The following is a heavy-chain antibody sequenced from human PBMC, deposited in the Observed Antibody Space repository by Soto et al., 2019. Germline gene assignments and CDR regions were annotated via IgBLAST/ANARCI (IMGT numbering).Heavy chain of an antibody. D-gene: IGHD3-22*01. CDR2: IYWDDDK. V-gene: IGHV2-5*02. Sequence: QITLKESGPTMVKPTQTLTLTCTFSGFSLSTSGVGVGWIRQPPGKALEWLALIYWDDDKRYSPSLKSRLTITKDTSKNQVVLTMTNMDPVDTATYYCAHSFESTYYYDSSGRPHFDYWGQGTLVTVSS. CDR1: GFSLSTSGVG. CDR3: AHSFESTYYYDSSGRPHFDY. J-gene: IGHJ4*02.